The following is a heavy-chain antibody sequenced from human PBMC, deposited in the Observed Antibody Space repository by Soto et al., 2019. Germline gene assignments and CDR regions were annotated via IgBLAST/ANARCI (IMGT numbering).Heavy chain of an antibody. D-gene: IGHD3-10*01. CDR3: ARDLMVRGATPFGY. V-gene: IGHV3-7*01. J-gene: IGHJ4*02. CDR2: IKQDGSEK. CDR1: GFTFSSYW. Sequence: GGSLRLSCAASGFTFSSYWMSCVRQAPGKGLEWVANIKQDGSEKYYVDYVKGRFTISRDNAKNSLYLQMNSLRAEDTAVYYCARDLMVRGATPFGYWGQGTLVTVSS.